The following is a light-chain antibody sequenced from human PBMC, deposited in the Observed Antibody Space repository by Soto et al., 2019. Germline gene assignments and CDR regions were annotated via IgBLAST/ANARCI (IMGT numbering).Light chain of an antibody. CDR2: GAS. CDR3: HQYGSSRPWT. J-gene: IGKJ1*01. V-gene: IGKV3-20*01. CDR1: QSVSTN. Sequence: MRQSPATLSVSPGESSTLSCRAIQSVSTNLSWYQQPPGQAPRLLIYGASTRATGIPDRFSGSGSGTDFTLTISRLEPEDFAVFYCHQYGSSRPWTFGQGTKVDIK.